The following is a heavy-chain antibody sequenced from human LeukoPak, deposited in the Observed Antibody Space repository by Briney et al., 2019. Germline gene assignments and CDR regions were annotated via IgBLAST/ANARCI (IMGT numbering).Heavy chain of an antibody. CDR1: GGSIGSFY. J-gene: IGHJ6*03. Sequence: SETLSLTCTVSGGSIGSFYWSWIRQPPGKGLEWIGYIYYSGSTNYNPSLKSRVTISVDTSKNQFSLKLSSVTAADTAVYYCARTGYSGSWPLMDVWGKGTTVTISS. CDR2: IYYSGST. V-gene: IGHV4-59*01. D-gene: IGHD6-13*01. CDR3: ARTGYSGSWPLMDV.